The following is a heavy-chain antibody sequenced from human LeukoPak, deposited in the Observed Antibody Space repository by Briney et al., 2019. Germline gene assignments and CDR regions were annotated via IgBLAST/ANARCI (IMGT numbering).Heavy chain of an antibody. D-gene: IGHD3-3*01. CDR2: IYTSGNT. J-gene: IGHJ4*02. V-gene: IGHV4-4*07. Sequence: PSETLSPTCTVSGGSISSFYWSWIRQPAGKGLEWIGRIYTSGNTNYNPSLRSRVTMSVDTSKNQFSLELRSVTAADTAVYYCATYDFWSGYYIYWGQGTLVSVSS. CDR1: GGSISSFY. CDR3: ATYDFWSGYYIY.